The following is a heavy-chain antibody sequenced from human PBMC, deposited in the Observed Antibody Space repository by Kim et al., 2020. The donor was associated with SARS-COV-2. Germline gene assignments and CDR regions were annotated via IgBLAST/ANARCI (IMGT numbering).Heavy chain of an antibody. V-gene: IGHV1-46*01. CDR1: GYTFTSYY. CDR2: INPSGGST. D-gene: IGHD6-19*01. J-gene: IGHJ6*02. Sequence: ASVKVSCKASGYTFTSYYMHWVRQAPGQGLEWMGIINPSGGSTSYAQKFQGRVTMTRDTSTSTVYMELSSLRSEDTAVYYCAAAVPPYGMDVWGQGTTVTVSS. CDR3: AAAVPPYGMDV.